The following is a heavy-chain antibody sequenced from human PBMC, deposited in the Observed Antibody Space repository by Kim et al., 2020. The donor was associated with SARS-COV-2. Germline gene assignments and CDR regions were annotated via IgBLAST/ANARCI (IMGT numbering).Heavy chain of an antibody. CDR1: GGTFSSYA. Sequence: SVKVSCKASGGTFSSYAISWVRQAPGQGLEWMGGIIPIFGTANYAQKFQGRVTITADESTSTAYMELSSLRSEDTAVYYCASGGYSYGYNYYYGMDVWGQGTTVTVSS. CDR2: IIPIFGTA. J-gene: IGHJ6*02. V-gene: IGHV1-69*13. D-gene: IGHD5-18*01. CDR3: ASGGYSYGYNYYYGMDV.